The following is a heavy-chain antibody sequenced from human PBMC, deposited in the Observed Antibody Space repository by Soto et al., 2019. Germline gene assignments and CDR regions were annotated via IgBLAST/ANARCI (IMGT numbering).Heavy chain of an antibody. J-gene: IGHJ6*03. V-gene: IGHV3-74*02. CDR2: INSDGSVS. CDR3: ARVDCVGGTCYSLAGSFYYYMDV. CDR1: GFTFSNYW. D-gene: IGHD2-15*01. Sequence: EVQLVESGGGLVQPGGSLRLSCAASGFTFSNYWMYWVRQAPGKGLEWVSRINSDGSVSSHADSVRGRLTISRHNVKNNLYLHMDSLRAEDTAVYFCARVDCVGGTCYSLAGSFYYYMDVWGKGTTVTVFS.